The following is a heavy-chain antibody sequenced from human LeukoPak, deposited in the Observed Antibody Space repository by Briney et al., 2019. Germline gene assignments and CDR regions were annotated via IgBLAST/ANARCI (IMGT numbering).Heavy chain of an antibody. CDR2: IYYSGST. CDR3: APAGAAWAGRDGAVDI. CDR1: GGSISSYY. Sequence: SETLSLTCTVSGGSISSYYWSWIRQPPGKGLEWIGYIYYSGSTNYNPSLKSRVTISVDTSKNQFSLKLSSVTAADTAVYYCAPAGAAWAGRDGAVDIGAKGKRVTV. D-gene: IGHD5-24*01. V-gene: IGHV4-59*08. J-gene: IGHJ3*02.